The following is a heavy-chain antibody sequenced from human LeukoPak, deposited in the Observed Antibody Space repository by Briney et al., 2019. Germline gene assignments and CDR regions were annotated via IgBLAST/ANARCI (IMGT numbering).Heavy chain of an antibody. V-gene: IGHV3-9*01. D-gene: IGHD3-9*01. CDR2: ISWNSGSI. CDR3: AKDTNYDILTGYSHFDY. J-gene: IGHJ4*02. CDR1: GFTFDDYA. Sequence: GGSLRLSCAASGFTFDDYAMHWVRQAPGKGLEWVSGISWNSGSIGYADSVKGRFTISRDNAKNSLYLQMNSLRAEDTALYYCAKDTNYDILTGYSHFDYWGQGTLVTVSS.